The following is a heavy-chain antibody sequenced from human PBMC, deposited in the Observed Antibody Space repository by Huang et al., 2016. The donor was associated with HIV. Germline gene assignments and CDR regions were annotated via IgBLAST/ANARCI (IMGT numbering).Heavy chain of an antibody. J-gene: IGHJ4*02. Sequence: EVQLVQSGGVAIKPGGSLRLSRAASGFPFREYHMHWVRQVSGKGLEWVARISGDGSTTKYGDSVKGRFTISRDNSKDSLYLQMNSLKTEDTAFYYCTGIFYDSTGYYYHYWGQGTLVTVSS. D-gene: IGHD3-22*01. CDR3: TGIFYDSTGYYYHY. CDR1: GFPFREYH. CDR2: ISGDGSTT. V-gene: IGHV3-43*01.